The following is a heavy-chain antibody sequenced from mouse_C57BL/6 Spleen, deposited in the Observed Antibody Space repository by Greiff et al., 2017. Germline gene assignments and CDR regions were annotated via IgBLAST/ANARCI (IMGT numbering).Heavy chain of an antibody. Sequence: QVHVKQPGTELVKPGASVKLSCKASGYTFTSYWMHWVKQRPGQGLEWIGNINPSNGGTKYNEKFKSKATLTVDKSSSTAYMQLSSLTSEDSAVYYCARYDYDVAWFAYWGQGTLVTVSA. CDR3: ARYDYDVAWFAY. D-gene: IGHD2-4*01. CDR1: GYTFTSYW. V-gene: IGHV1-53*01. J-gene: IGHJ3*01. CDR2: INPSNGGT.